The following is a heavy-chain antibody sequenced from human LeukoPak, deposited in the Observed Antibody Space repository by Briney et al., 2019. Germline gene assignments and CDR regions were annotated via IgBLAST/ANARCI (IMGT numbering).Heavy chain of an antibody. Sequence: GGSLRLSCAASGFTFSNYGMHWVRQAPGKGLEWVALISFDGSQKYHADSVKGRFTISRDNSKSTVYLHMNSLRVEDAAVYYCSKDLTSDFGGDLDPWGQGTLVAVSS. D-gene: IGHD3-10*01. V-gene: IGHV3-30*02. CDR1: GFTFSNYG. CDR3: SKDLTSDFGGDLDP. J-gene: IGHJ5*02. CDR2: ISFDGSQK.